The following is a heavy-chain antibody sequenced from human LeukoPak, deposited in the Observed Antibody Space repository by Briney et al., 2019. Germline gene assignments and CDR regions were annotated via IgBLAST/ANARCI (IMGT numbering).Heavy chain of an antibody. CDR3: ARGGPYYYDSSGYYAGDY. Sequence: GGSLRLSCAASGFTFSTYNMNWVRQAPGKGLEWVSYISSSSSTIYYADSVKGRFTISRDNAKNSLYLQMNSLRAEDTAVYYCARGGPYYYDSSGYYAGDYWGQGTLVTVSS. CDR2: ISSSSSTI. CDR1: GFTFSTYN. J-gene: IGHJ4*02. V-gene: IGHV3-48*01. D-gene: IGHD3-22*01.